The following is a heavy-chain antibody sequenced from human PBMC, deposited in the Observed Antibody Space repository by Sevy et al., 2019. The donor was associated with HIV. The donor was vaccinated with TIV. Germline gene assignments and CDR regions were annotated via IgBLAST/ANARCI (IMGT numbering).Heavy chain of an antibody. CDR2: IRSKANSYAT. D-gene: IGHD3-9*01. J-gene: IGHJ6*02. CDR1: GFTFSGSA. Sequence: GGSLRLSCAASGFTFSGSAMHWVRQASGKGLEWVGRIRSKANSYATAYAASVKGRFTISRDDSKNTAYLQMNSLKTVETAVYYCTTPTLYYDILTGYYNVGSEYYYYGMDVWGQGTTVTVSS. CDR3: TTPTLYYDILTGYYNVGSEYYYYGMDV. V-gene: IGHV3-73*01.